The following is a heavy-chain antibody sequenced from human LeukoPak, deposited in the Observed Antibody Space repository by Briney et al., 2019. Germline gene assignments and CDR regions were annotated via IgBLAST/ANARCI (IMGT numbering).Heavy chain of an antibody. Sequence: SSETLSLTCTVSGASFNNYYWNWVRQPPGKELEWIGRVDYSGNTRHNPSLKSRVTISLDISKNHFSLRLSSVTAADTAVYYCAMQVGIYGDYNNWFDPWGQGARVTVSS. CDR2: VDYSGNT. D-gene: IGHD4-17*01. CDR1: GASFNNYY. J-gene: IGHJ5*02. V-gene: IGHV4-59*08. CDR3: AMQVGIYGDYNNWFDP.